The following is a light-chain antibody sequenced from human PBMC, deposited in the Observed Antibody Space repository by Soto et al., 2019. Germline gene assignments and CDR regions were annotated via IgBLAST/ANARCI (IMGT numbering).Light chain of an antibody. CDR1: QSVSSY. V-gene: IGKV3-11*01. CDR3: QQRSNWRGT. Sequence: EIVLTQSPATLSLSPGERATLSCRASQSVSSYLAWYQQKPGQAPRLLIYDASNRATGIPARFSGSGSGTDFTFTISSLAPEDFAVYYCQQRSNWRGTFGQGTKVEIK. J-gene: IGKJ1*01. CDR2: DAS.